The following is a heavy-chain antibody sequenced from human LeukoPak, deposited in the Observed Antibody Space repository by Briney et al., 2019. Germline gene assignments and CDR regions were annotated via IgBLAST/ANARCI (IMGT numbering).Heavy chain of an antibody. V-gene: IGHV1-18*01. D-gene: IGHD3-10*01. J-gene: IGHJ4*02. CDR3: ARDVEGLLWFGGVSGYFDY. CDR2: ISAYNGNT. CDR1: GYIFTSYG. Sequence: ASVKVSCKTSGYIFTSYGISWVRQAPGQGLEWMGWISAYNGNTNYAQKFQGRVTMTTDTSTSTAYMELRSLRSDDTAVYYCARDVEGLLWFGGVSGYFDYWGQGTLVTVSS.